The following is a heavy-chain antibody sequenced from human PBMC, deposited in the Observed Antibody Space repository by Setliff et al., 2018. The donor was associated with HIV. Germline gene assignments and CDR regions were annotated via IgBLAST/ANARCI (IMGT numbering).Heavy chain of an antibody. D-gene: IGHD5-18*01. CDR1: GFTVSSSY. CDR2: LYSGGTT. Sequence: PGESLKISCAASGFTVSSSYMSWVRQAPGKGLEWVSNLYSGGTTYYADSVKGRFTISRDNSKNTVYLQMNSLRAEDTAVYYCARVDTTMVQNWHFDLWGRGTLVTVSS. CDR3: ARVDTTMVQNWHFDL. V-gene: IGHV3-53*01. J-gene: IGHJ2*01.